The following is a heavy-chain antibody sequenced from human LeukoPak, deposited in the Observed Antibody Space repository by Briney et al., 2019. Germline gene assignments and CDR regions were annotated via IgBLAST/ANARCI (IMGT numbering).Heavy chain of an antibody. CDR2: IGGSGGST. V-gene: IGHV3-23*01. J-gene: IGHJ4*02. CDR1: GFTFSSYA. Sequence: PGGSLRLSCAASGFTFSSYAMSWVRQAPGKGLEWVSAIGGSGGSTYYADSVKGRFTISRDNSKNTLYLQMNSLRAEDTAVYYCALSGYSSSWHINWGQGTLVTVSS. CDR3: ALSGYSSSWHIN. D-gene: IGHD6-13*01.